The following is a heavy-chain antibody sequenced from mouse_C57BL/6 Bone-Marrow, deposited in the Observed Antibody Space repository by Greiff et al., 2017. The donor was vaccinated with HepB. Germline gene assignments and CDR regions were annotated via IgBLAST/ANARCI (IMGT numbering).Heavy chain of an antibody. Sequence: QVQLQQSGPELVKPGASVKISCKASGYAFSSSWMNWVKQRPGKGLEWIGRIYPGDGDTNYNGKFKGKATLTADKSSITAYMQLSSLTSEDSAVYFCARLLTTVVATRAMDYWGQGTSVTVSS. CDR1: GYAFSSSW. CDR2: IYPGDGDT. D-gene: IGHD1-1*01. CDR3: ARLLTTVVATRAMDY. V-gene: IGHV1-82*01. J-gene: IGHJ4*01.